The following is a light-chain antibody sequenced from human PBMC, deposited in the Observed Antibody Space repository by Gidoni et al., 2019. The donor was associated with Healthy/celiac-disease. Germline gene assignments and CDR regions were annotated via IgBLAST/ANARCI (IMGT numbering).Light chain of an antibody. CDR3: QQYGRSRST. V-gene: IGKV3-20*01. Sequence: RLLIYGASSRATGIPDRFSGSGSGTDFTLTISRLEPEDIAVYYWQQYGRSRSTFGGGTKVEIK. J-gene: IGKJ4*01. CDR2: GAS.